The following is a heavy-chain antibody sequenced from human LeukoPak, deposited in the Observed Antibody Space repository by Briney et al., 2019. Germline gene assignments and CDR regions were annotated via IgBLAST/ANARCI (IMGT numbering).Heavy chain of an antibody. J-gene: IGHJ4*02. V-gene: IGHV3-7*01. CDR3: GRGRSMND. D-gene: IGHD5-24*01. CDR2: IAEDGSEK. Sequence: GGSLRLSFEASGCTFSKYWKRWVRQPPGTGLECVAKIAEDGSEKYYVDSVKGRITISRDNAKNTLYLQMNSLRVDDTAVYYCGRGRSMNDWGQGTLVTVSS. CDR1: GCTFSKYW.